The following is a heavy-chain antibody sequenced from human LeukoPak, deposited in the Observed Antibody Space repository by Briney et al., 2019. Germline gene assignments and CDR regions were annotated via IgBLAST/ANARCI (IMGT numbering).Heavy chain of an antibody. CDR1: GFTFSDYY. J-gene: IGHJ4*02. Sequence: GGSLRLPCAASGFTFSDYYMSWIRQAPGKGLEWVSYISSSGSTIYYADSVKGRFTISRDNAKNSLYLQMNSLRAEDTAVYYCAREKLYSSSSDYWGQGTLVTVSS. CDR2: ISSSGSTI. V-gene: IGHV3-11*04. CDR3: AREKLYSSSSDY. D-gene: IGHD6-6*01.